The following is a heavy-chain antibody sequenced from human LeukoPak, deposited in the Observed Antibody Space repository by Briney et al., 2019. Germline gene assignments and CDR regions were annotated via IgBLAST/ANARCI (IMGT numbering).Heavy chain of an antibody. V-gene: IGHV3-30*18. J-gene: IGHJ6*02. CDR2: ISYDGSNK. Sequence: GRSLRLSCAASGFTFSSYGMHWVRQAPGKGLEWAAVISYDGSNKYYADSVKGRFTISRDNSKNTLYLQMNSLRAEDTAVYYCAKVGLELPSGMDVWGQGTTVTVSS. CDR3: AKVGLELPSGMDV. CDR1: GFTFSSYG. D-gene: IGHD1-7*01.